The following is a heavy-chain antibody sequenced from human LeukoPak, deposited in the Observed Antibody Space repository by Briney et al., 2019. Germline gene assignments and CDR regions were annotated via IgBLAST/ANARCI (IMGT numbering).Heavy chain of an antibody. CDR1: GGSFSGYY. J-gene: IGHJ4*02. D-gene: IGHD6-13*01. Sequence: SETLSLTCAVYGGSFSGYYWSWIRQPPGKGLEWIGYIYTSGSTNYNPSLKSRVTISVDTSKNQFSLKLSSVTAADTAVYYCARHVGAGYDYWGQGTLVTVSS. CDR2: IYTSGST. V-gene: IGHV4-4*09. CDR3: ARHVGAGYDY.